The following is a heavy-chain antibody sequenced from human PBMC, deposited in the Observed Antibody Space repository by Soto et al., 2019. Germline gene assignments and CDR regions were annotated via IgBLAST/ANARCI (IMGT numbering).Heavy chain of an antibody. CDR3: ARVRSLVPAATPYYYGMDV. D-gene: IGHD2-2*01. Sequence: GASVKVSCKASGYTFTSYAMHWVRQAPGQRLEWMGWINADNGNTRYSQKFQGRVTITRDTSASTAYMELSSLRSEDTAVYYCARVRSLVPAATPYYYGMDVWGQGTTVTVSS. CDR1: GYTFTSYA. J-gene: IGHJ6*02. CDR2: INADNGNT. V-gene: IGHV1-3*01.